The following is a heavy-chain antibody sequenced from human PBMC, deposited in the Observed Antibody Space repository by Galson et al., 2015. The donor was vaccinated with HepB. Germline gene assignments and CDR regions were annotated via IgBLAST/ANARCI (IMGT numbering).Heavy chain of an antibody. V-gene: IGHV3-49*03. J-gene: IGHJ4*02. CDR2: IRSDAYGGST. D-gene: IGHD3-22*01. Sequence: ALRLSCAASGFTFGDYAMSWFRQAPGKGLGWVGFIRSDAYGGSTEYAASVKGRFTISRDDSKSIAYLQMNSLETEDTAVYYCTRGRDYYDSSGNPEANFDYWGQGTLVTVSS. CDR1: GFTFGDYA. CDR3: TRGRDYYDSSGNPEANFDY.